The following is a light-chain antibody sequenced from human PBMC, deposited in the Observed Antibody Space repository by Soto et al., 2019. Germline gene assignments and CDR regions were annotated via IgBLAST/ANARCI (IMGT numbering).Light chain of an antibody. J-gene: IGLJ2*01. CDR2: RSD. Sequence: QSVLTQPPSASGTPGQRVTISCSGSRSNIRGNDVYWYQQLPGAAPKLLIYRSDQRPSGVPDRFSGSKSGTSASLVISGLRSEDEAEYYCAAWDDSLSGHVVFGGGTKVTVL. CDR1: RSNIRGND. V-gene: IGLV1-47*01. CDR3: AAWDDSLSGHVV.